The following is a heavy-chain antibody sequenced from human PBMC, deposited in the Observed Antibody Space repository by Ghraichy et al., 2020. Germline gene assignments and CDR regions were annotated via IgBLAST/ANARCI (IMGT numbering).Heavy chain of an antibody. CDR2: IFYSGTT. CDR1: GGSIRRNY. CDR3: ARNRGSSSYDYYGMDG. Sequence: SETLSLTCSVSGGSIRRNYWSWIRQPPERGLAWIGYIFYSGTTNYNPVLKSRVTLSVDTSKNQFSLTVWSVNAADTAVYYCARNRGSSSYDYYGMDGWGQGTTVTVSS. J-gene: IGHJ6*02. D-gene: IGHD1-14*01. V-gene: IGHV4-59*01.